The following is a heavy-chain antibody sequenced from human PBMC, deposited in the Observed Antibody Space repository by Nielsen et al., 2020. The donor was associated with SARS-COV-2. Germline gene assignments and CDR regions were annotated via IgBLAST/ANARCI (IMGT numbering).Heavy chain of an antibody. D-gene: IGHD6-13*01. CDR3: ASLKTRYSSYMDV. Sequence: SETLSLTCTVSGGSISSSSYYWGWIRQPPGKGLGWIGSIYYSGSTYYNPSLKSRVTISVDTSKNQFSLKLSSVTAADTAVYYCASLKTRYSSYMDVWGKGTTVTVSS. CDR1: GGSISSSSYY. CDR2: IYYSGST. J-gene: IGHJ6*03. V-gene: IGHV4-39*01.